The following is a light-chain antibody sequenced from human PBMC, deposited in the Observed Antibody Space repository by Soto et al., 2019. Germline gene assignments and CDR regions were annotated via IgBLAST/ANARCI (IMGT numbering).Light chain of an antibody. Sequence: EIVLTQSPGALSLSPGDRATLSCWASESIGDYLAWYQQRPGQAPRLLIYAASRRASGTPHRFSGSGSERAFTLALSGLEPADFGLYYCQQYVTSPSITFGQGTRPETK. V-gene: IGKV3-20*01. CDR1: ESIGDY. CDR3: QQYVTSPSIT. J-gene: IGKJ5*01. CDR2: AAS.